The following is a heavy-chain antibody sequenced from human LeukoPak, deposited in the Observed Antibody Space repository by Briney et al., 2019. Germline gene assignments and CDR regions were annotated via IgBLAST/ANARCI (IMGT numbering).Heavy chain of an antibody. D-gene: IGHD2-15*01. CDR3: ARGLGVAGHYYYGMDV. Sequence: PSESLSLTCAVYGGSFSGYYWSWIRQPPGKGLEWIGQINHGGSTNYNPSLKSRVTISVDTSKNQFSLKLSSVTAADTAVYYCARGLGVAGHYYYGMDVWGKGTTVTVSS. V-gene: IGHV4-34*01. CDR2: INHGGST. CDR1: GGSFSGYY. J-gene: IGHJ6*04.